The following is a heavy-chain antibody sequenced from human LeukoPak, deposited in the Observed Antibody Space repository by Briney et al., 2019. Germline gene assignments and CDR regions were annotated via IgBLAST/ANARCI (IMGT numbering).Heavy chain of an antibody. V-gene: IGHV4-38-2*02. CDR1: GYSISSGYY. Sequence: TSKTLSLTCTVSGYSISSGYYWGWIRQPPGKGLEWIGSIYHSGSTYYNPSLKSRVTISVDTSKNQFSLKLSSVTAADTAVYYCARAIEVGAMTPFDYWGQGTLVTVSS. D-gene: IGHD1-26*01. CDR3: ARAIEVGAMTPFDY. CDR2: IYHSGST. J-gene: IGHJ4*02.